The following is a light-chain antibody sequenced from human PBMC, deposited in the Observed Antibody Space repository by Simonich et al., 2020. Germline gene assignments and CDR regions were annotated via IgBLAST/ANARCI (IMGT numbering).Light chain of an antibody. Sequence: EIVLTQSPDFQSVTPKEKVTITCRARQSIGSSLHWYQQKPDQAPKLLIKYASQSISGVPSRFSGSGSGTDFTLTINSLEAEDVAVYYCQQYYSTPLTFGGGTKVEIK. CDR1: QSIGSS. CDR2: YAS. V-gene: IGKV6D-21*02. J-gene: IGKJ4*01. CDR3: QQYYSTPLT.